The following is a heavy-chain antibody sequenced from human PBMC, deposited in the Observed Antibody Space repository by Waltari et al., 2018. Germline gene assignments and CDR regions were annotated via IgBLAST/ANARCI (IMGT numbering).Heavy chain of an antibody. D-gene: IGHD2-8*01. CDR2: IPGDVGRT. V-gene: IGHV3-23*01. CDR3: AKDRQGVWDY. Sequence: VQVLESGGGLVQPGGSLRLSCAASGFTFSSYAMTWVRQAPGKGLWWVSAIPGDVGRTYSADSVKGRFTISRDNSKNTVYLQMNSLRAEDTAIYYCAKDRQGVWDYWGQGTLVTVSS. J-gene: IGHJ4*02. CDR1: GFTFSSYA.